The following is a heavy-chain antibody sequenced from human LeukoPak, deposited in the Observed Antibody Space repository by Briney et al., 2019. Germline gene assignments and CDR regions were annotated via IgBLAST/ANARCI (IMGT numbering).Heavy chain of an antibody. CDR2: IYHSGST. CDR1: GGSISSGSYY. D-gene: IGHD1-26*01. CDR3: ARRVGAHDWYFDL. J-gene: IGHJ2*01. Sequence: SQTLSLTCTVSGGSISSGSYYWNWIRQPPGKGLEWIGSIYHSGSTYYNPSLKSRVTISVDTSKNQFSLKLSSVTAADTAVYYCARRVGAHDWYFDLWGRGTLVTVSS. V-gene: IGHV4-39*07.